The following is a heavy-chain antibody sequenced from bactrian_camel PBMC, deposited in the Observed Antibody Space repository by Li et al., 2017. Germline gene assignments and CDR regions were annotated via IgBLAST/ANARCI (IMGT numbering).Heavy chain of an antibody. V-gene: IGHV3S1*01. J-gene: IGHJ4*01. CDR2: IRGDGAFT. Sequence: HVKLVESGGGLVRPGGSLQLTCTASGFSGGAPFSARWMYWARQAPGKGLEWVASIRGDGAFTDYADSVKGRFTISRDNGNNTVNLMMNSLNPEDTAMYYCAANFGPYCSGPYLARRANFLGQGTQVTVS. CDR1: GFSGGAPFSARW. D-gene: IGHD1*01.